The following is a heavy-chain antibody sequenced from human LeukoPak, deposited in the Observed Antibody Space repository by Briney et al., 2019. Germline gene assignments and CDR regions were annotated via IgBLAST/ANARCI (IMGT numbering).Heavy chain of an antibody. D-gene: IGHD1-26*01. CDR1: GFGFSGYG. CDR2: IWFDGNKK. CDR3: AKDDGTYRNFNF. V-gene: IGHV3-33*03. J-gene: IGHJ3*01. Sequence: GKSLRLSCVASGFGFSGYGMHWVRQAPGKGLEWVTVIWFDGNKKFYGDSVKGRFTISRDNSQNTLYLQMSRLGPEDTAVYYCAKDDGTYRNFNFWGHGTMVTVSS.